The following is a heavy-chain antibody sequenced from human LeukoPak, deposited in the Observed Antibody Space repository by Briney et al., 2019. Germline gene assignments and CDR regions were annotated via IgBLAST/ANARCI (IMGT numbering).Heavy chain of an antibody. Sequence: SETLSLTCTVSGGSLSSSSYYWGWIRQPPGKGLEWIGSIYYSGSTYYNPSLKSRVTISVDTSKNQFSLKLSSVTAADTAVYYCARPAVEMATIPLDYWGQGTLVTVSS. D-gene: IGHD5-24*01. CDR2: IYYSGST. CDR3: ARPAVEMATIPLDY. J-gene: IGHJ4*02. CDR1: GGSLSSSSYY. V-gene: IGHV4-39*01.